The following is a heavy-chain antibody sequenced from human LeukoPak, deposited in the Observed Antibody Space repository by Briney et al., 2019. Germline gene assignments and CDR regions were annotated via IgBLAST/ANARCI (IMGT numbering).Heavy chain of an antibody. CDR1: GFTFGSYA. CDR3: AKGPDAFDI. Sequence: GGSLGLSCAASGFTFGSYAMSWVRQAPGKGLEWVSAISGSGGSTYYADSVKGRFTISRDNSKNTPYLQMNSLRAEDTAVYYCAKGPDAFDIWGQGTMVTVSS. CDR2: ISGSGGST. V-gene: IGHV3-23*01. J-gene: IGHJ3*02.